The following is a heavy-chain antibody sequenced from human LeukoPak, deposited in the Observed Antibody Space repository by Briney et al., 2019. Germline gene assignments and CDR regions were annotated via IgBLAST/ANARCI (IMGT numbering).Heavy chain of an antibody. CDR2: IYYSGST. Sequence: PSETLSLTCTVSGGSTSSGIYYWGWIRQPPGKGLEWIGNIYYSGSTYYNPSLKSRVTISVDTSKNQFSLKLSSVTAADTAVYYCAQRQQLVHHFDYWGQGTLITVSS. J-gene: IGHJ4*02. V-gene: IGHV4-39*01. CDR3: AQRQQLVHHFDY. CDR1: GGSTSSGIYY. D-gene: IGHD6-13*01.